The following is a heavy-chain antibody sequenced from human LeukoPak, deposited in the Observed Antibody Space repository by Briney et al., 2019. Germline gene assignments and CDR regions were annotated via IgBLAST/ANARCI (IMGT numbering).Heavy chain of an antibody. Sequence: PGGSLRLSCAASGFTFSSYAMSWVRQAPGKGLEWVSAISGSGGSTYYADSVKGRFTISRDNSKNTLYLQMNSLRAEDTAVYYCAKDARDFWSGYYRRLPPRNDAFDIWGQGTMVTVSS. D-gene: IGHD3-3*01. CDR3: AKDARDFWSGYYRRLPPRNDAFDI. CDR2: ISGSGGST. J-gene: IGHJ3*02. V-gene: IGHV3-23*01. CDR1: GFTFSSYA.